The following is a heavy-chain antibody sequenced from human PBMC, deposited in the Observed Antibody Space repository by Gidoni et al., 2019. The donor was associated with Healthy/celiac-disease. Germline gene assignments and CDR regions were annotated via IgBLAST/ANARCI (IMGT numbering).Heavy chain of an antibody. D-gene: IGHD2-21*01. Sequence: EVQLVESGGGLVQPGGSLRLSCAASGFTFSSYEMNWVRQAPGKGLEWVSYISSSGGTIYYADSVKVRFTISRDNAKNSLYLQMNSLRAEDTAVYYCARLCGGDCYSSWYFDLWGRGTLVTVSS. J-gene: IGHJ2*01. CDR2: ISSSGGTI. CDR3: ARLCGGDCYSSWYFDL. CDR1: GFTFSSYE. V-gene: IGHV3-48*03.